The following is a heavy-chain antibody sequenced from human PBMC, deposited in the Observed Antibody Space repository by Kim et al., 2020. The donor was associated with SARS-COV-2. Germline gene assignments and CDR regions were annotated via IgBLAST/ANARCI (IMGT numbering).Heavy chain of an antibody. V-gene: IGHV4-34*01. Sequence: SETLSLTCAVYGGSFSGYYWSWIRQPPGKGLEWIGEINHSGSTNYNPSLKSRVTISVDTSKNQFSLKLSSVTAADTAVYYCATGIGYCTNGVCFHPWGQGTLVTVSS. J-gene: IGHJ5*02. CDR2: INHSGST. D-gene: IGHD2-8*01. CDR3: ATGIGYCTNGVCFHP. CDR1: GGSFSGYY.